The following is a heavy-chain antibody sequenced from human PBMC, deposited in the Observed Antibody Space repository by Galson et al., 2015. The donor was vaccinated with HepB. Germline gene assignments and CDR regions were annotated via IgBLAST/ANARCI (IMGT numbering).Heavy chain of an antibody. CDR3: ARCVRNGGFL. J-gene: IGHJ4*02. Sequence: SLRLSCAASGFTLSTYWMTWGRQAPGKGLEWVANIKQDGSEKYYVDSVKGRFTISRDDAKNSLYLQMNSLTAEDTAVYYCARCVRNGGFLWGQGTLVTVSS. CDR1: GFTLSTYW. V-gene: IGHV3-7*03. CDR2: IKQDGSEK. D-gene: IGHD1-1*01.